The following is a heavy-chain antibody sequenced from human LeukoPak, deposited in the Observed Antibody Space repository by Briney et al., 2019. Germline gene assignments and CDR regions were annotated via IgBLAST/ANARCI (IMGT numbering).Heavy chain of an antibody. J-gene: IGHJ3*02. D-gene: IGHD5-12*01. CDR1: VYTFTSYG. V-gene: IGHV1-18*01. CDR2: ISCYNGDT. CDR3: ARRSGYDRRAGTLDI. Sequence: ASVNVSCKVSVYTFTSYGISWVRQAPGQGLGWMGWISCYNGDTGYQQNVQDRLTVTTDRSTNTVYMELRSLTSDDTAMYYCARRSGYDRRAGTLDIWGQGTMVTVSS.